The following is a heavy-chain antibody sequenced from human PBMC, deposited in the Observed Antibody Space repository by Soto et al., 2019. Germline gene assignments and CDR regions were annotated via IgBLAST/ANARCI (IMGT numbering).Heavy chain of an antibody. CDR3: ASLKYDILTGYSLDY. J-gene: IGHJ4*02. V-gene: IGHV4-59*08. CDR1: GGSISSYY. Sequence: SSETLSLTCTVAGGSISSYYWSWIRQPPGKGLEWIGYIYYSGSTNYNPSLKSRVTISVDTSKNQFSLKLSSVTAAHTAVYYCASLKYDILTGYSLDYWGQGTLVTVSS. CDR2: IYYSGST. D-gene: IGHD3-9*01.